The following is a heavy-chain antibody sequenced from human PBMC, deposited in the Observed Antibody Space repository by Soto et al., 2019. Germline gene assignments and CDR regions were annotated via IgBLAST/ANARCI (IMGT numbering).Heavy chain of an antibody. CDR3: ARGHRYCSGGSCYRL. CDR2: ISSSSSYI. V-gene: IGHV3-21*01. D-gene: IGHD2-15*01. J-gene: IGHJ4*02. CDR1: GFTFSSYS. Sequence: GGSLRLSCAASGFTFSSYSMNWVRQAPGKGLEWVSSISSSSSYIYYADSVKGRFTISRDNAKNSLYLQMNSLRAEDTAVYYCARGHRYCSGGSCYRLWGQGTLVTVSS.